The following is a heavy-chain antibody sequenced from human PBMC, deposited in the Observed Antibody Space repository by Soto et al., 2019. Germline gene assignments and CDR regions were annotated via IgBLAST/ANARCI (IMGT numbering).Heavy chain of an antibody. V-gene: IGHV4-59*07. CDR3: ARGTSWQLPFDY. J-gene: IGHJ4*02. Sequence: SDPLSLISTVSSDSISRYYWSWIRQPPGKRLEWIGYISYSGSTDYNPSLKSRVTISGDTSKNQFSLKVSSVTAADTAVYYCARGTSWQLPFDYWGQGTLVTVS. CDR2: ISYSGST. D-gene: IGHD6-13*01. CDR1: SDSISRYY.